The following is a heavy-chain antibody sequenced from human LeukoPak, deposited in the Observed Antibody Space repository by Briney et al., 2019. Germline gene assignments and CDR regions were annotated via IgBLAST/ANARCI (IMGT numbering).Heavy chain of an antibody. J-gene: IGHJ2*01. Sequence: SETLSLTCTVSGGSISSYYRSWLRQPPPKGLDWIGYIYYSESTNYNPSLKSRVTISVDTSKNQFSLKLSSVTAAGTAVYYCARVLDWSHWYFDLWGRGTLVTASS. CDR2: IYYSEST. CDR3: ARVLDWSHWYFDL. V-gene: IGHV4-59*01. D-gene: IGHD3/OR15-3a*01. CDR1: GGSISSYY.